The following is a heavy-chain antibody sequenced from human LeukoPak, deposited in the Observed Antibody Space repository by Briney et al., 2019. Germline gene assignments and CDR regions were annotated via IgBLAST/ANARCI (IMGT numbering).Heavy chain of an antibody. D-gene: IGHD4/OR15-4a*01. CDR1: GFTFSSYG. V-gene: IGHV3-74*01. CDR2: IKSDGSST. Sequence: PGGSLRLSCAASGFTFSSYGMHWVHQAPGKGLVWVSRIKSDGSSTTYADFVKGRFTISRDNAKNMVYLQMNSLRAEDTAVYYCVRIPNSANFPNWFDPWGQGTLVTVSS. J-gene: IGHJ5*02. CDR3: VRIPNSANFPNWFDP.